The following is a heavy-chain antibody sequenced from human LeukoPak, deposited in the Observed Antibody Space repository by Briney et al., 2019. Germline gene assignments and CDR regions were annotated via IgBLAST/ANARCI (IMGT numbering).Heavy chain of an antibody. D-gene: IGHD6-19*01. CDR1: GFPFSSYW. J-gene: IGHJ4*02. CDR2: IKQDGSEK. V-gene: IGHV3-7*01. CDR3: ARQRAVAGFFDY. Sequence: GGSLRLSCAASGFPFSSYWMSWVRQAPGKGLEWVANIKQDGSEKYYVDSVKGRFTISRDNAKNSLYLQMNSLRAEDTAVYYCARQRAVAGFFDYWGQGTLVTVSS.